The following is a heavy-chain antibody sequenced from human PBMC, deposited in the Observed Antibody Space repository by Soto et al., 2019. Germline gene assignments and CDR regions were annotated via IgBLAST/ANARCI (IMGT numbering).Heavy chain of an antibody. CDR3: ARGGDYDFFALVV. CDR1: GGTFSSYT. CDR2: IIPILGIA. Sequence: QVQLVQSGAEVKKPGSSVKVSCKASGGTFSSYTISWVRQAPGQGLEWMGRIIPILGIANYAQKFQGRVTITADKSTSTAYMELSSLRSEDTAVYYCARGGDYDFFALVVWGKGTTVTVSS. V-gene: IGHV1-69*02. J-gene: IGHJ6*04. D-gene: IGHD3-3*01.